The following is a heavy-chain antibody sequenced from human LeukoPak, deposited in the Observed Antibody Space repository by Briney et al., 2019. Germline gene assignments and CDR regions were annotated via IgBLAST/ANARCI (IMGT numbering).Heavy chain of an antibody. V-gene: IGHV3-23*01. CDR2: ISGSGGST. D-gene: IGHD6-13*01. J-gene: IGHJ3*01. CDR3: AKARIAAAGTGAFDV. CDR1: GFTFSSYA. Sequence: GGSLRLSCAASGFTFSSYAMSWVRQAPGKGLEWVSGISGSGGSTYSADSVKGRFTISRDNSKNSLYLQMNSLRDEDTAVYYCAKARIAAAGTGAFDVWGQGTMVTVSS.